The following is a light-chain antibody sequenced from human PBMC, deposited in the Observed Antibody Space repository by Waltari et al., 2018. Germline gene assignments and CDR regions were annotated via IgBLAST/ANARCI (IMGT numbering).Light chain of an antibody. Sequence: QSALTQPASVSGSPGQSITISCTGSSSDVGRYNYVSWYQQFPDRAPKLIISDVTNRPSGVSNRFSGSKSANTASLTISGLQPEDEAEYYCASYNPGSTLVFDGGTKLTVL. CDR2: DVT. CDR3: ASYNPGSTLV. CDR1: SSDVGRYNY. V-gene: IGLV2-14*01. J-gene: IGLJ3*02.